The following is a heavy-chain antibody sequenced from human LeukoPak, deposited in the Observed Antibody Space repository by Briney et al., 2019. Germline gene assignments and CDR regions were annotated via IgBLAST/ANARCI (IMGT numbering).Heavy chain of an antibody. CDR3: ARVTGVLWFGEFPFDP. D-gene: IGHD3-10*01. J-gene: IGHJ5*02. CDR2: INPNSGGT. CDR1: GYTFTGYY. Sequence: ASGKVSCKASGYTFTGYYMHWVRQAPGQGLEWMGWINPNSGGTNYAQKFQGRVTMTRDTSISTAYMELSRLRSDDTAVYYCARVTGVLWFGEFPFDPWGQGTLVTVSS. V-gene: IGHV1-2*02.